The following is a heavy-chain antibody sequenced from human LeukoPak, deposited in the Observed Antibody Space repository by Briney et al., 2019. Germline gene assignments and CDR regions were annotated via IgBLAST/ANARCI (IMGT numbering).Heavy chain of an antibody. V-gene: IGHV4-61*01. J-gene: IGHJ4*02. CDR2: IYYSGST. Sequence: SETLSLTCTVSGYSISNGYYWSWIRQPPGKGLEWIGYIYYSGSTNYNPSLKGRVTISVDTSKNQFSLKLSSVTAADTAVYYCASTRITIVGVSGSFDYWGQGTLVTVSS. CDR1: GYSISNGYY. D-gene: IGHD3-3*01. CDR3: ASTRITIVGVSGSFDY.